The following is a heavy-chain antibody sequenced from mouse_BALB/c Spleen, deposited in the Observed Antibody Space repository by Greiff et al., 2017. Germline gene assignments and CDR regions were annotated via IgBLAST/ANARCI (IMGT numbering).Heavy chain of an antibody. CDR2: ISSGGSYT. CDR3: ARERSGNYVRWYFDV. D-gene: IGHD2-1*01. CDR1: GFTFSSYA. Sequence: EVMLVESGGGLVKPGGSLKLSCAASGFTFSSYAMSWVRQSPEKRLEWVAEISSGGSYTYYPDTVTGRFTISRDNAKNTLYLEMSSLRSEDTAMYYCARERSGNYVRWYFDVWGAGTTVTVSS. V-gene: IGHV5-9-4*01. J-gene: IGHJ1*01.